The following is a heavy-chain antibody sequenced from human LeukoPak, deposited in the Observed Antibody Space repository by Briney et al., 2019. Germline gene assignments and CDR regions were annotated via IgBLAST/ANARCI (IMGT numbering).Heavy chain of an antibody. CDR2: IYHSGST. Sequence: SETLSLTCTVSGYSISSGYYWGWIRQPPGKGLEWIGSIYHSGSTYYNPSLKSRVTISVDTSKNQFSLKLSSVTAADTAVYYCARTIAVAGSWFAGNAFDIWGQGTMVTVSS. D-gene: IGHD6-19*01. CDR1: GYSISSGYY. CDR3: ARTIAVAGSWFAGNAFDI. J-gene: IGHJ3*02. V-gene: IGHV4-38-2*02.